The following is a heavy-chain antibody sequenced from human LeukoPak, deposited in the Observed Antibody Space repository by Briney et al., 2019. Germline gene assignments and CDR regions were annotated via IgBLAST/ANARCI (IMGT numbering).Heavy chain of an antibody. CDR2: ISGSGGST. Sequence: GGSLRLSCAASGFTFSSYAMSWVRQAPGKGLEWVSAISGSGGSTYYADSVKGRFTISRDNSKNTLYLQMNSLRAEDTAVYYCATLPDVLRYFDWSLAFDIWGQGTMVTVSS. J-gene: IGHJ3*02. CDR3: ATLPDVLRYFDWSLAFDI. V-gene: IGHV3-23*01. CDR1: GFTFSSYA. D-gene: IGHD3-9*01.